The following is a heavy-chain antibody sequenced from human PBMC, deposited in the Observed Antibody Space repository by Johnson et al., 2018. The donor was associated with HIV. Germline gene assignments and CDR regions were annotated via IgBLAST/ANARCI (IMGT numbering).Heavy chain of an antibody. CDR2: IKQDGSEK. V-gene: IGHV3-7*01. Sequence: VHLVESGGGLVQPGGSLRLSCAASGFTFSSYWMSWVRQAPGKGLEWVANIKQDGSEKYYVDSVKGRFTISRDNAKNSLYLQMNSLRAEDTAVYYCARDRGQEQRGGGAFDIWGQGTMVTVAS. D-gene: IGHD1/OR15-1a*01. J-gene: IGHJ3*02. CDR3: ARDRGQEQRGGGAFDI. CDR1: GFTFSSYW.